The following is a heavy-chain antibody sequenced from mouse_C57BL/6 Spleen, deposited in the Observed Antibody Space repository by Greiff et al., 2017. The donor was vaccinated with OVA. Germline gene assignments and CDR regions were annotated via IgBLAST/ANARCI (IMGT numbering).Heavy chain of an antibody. CDR2: ISSGSSTI. J-gene: IGHJ4*01. CDR3: ARWWLLTYAMDY. D-gene: IGHD2-3*01. Sequence: EVKLVESGGGLVKPGGSLKLSCAASGFTFSDYGMHWVRQAPEKGLEWVAYISSGSSTIYYADTVKGRFTISRDNAKNTLFLQMTSLRSEDTAMYYCARWWLLTYAMDYWGQGTSVTVSS. V-gene: IGHV5-17*01. CDR1: GFTFSDYG.